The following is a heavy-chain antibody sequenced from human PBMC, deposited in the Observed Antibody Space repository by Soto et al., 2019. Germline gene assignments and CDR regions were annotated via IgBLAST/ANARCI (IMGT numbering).Heavy chain of an antibody. D-gene: IGHD3-10*01. J-gene: IGHJ4*02. V-gene: IGHV4-59*01. CDR2: IYYSGST. Sequence: SETLSLTCTVSGGSISSYFWSWIRQPPGKGLEWIGYIYYSGSTNYNPSLKSRVTISVDTSKNQFSLKLSSVTAADTAVYYCARDVRYFDYWGQGTLVTVSS. CDR1: GGSISSYF. CDR3: ARDVRYFDY.